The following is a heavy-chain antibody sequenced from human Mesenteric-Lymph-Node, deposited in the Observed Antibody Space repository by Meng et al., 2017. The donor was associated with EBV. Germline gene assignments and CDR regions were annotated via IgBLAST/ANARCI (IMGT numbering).Heavy chain of an antibody. CDR1: GGSISSSSDF. CDR3: ARDALGGYTSGWFDY. V-gene: IGHV4-39*07. J-gene: IGHJ5*01. Sequence: QLQLQASGPGLVKPSGTLSLTCPVSGGSISSSSDFWGWIRQPPGKGLEWIGTIHYSGSTYYNPSLKSRVTISVDTSKNQFSLKLSSVTAADTAVYFCARDALGGYTSGWFDYWGQGTLVTVSS. CDR2: IHYSGST. D-gene: IGHD5-12*01.